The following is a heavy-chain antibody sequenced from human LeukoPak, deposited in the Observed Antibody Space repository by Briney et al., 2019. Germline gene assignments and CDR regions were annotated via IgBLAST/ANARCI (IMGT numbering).Heavy chain of an antibody. V-gene: IGHV1-2*02. Sequence: ASVKVSCKASGHTFTGYYMHWVRQAPGQGLEWMGWINPNSGGTNYAQKFQGRVTMTRDTSISTAYMELSRLRSDDTAVYYCARASLYNWNDGAQLDYWGQGTLVTVSS. CDR1: GHTFTGYY. CDR2: INPNSGGT. CDR3: ARASLYNWNDGAQLDY. J-gene: IGHJ4*02. D-gene: IGHD1-1*01.